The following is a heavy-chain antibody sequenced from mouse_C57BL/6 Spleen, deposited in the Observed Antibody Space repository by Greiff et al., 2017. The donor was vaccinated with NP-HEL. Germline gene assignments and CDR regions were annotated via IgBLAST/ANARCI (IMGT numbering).Heavy chain of an antibody. V-gene: IGHV5-17*01. D-gene: IGHD2-1*01. Sequence: EVHLVESGGGLVKPGGSLKLSCAASGFTFSDYGMHWVRQAPEKGLEWVAYISSGSSTIYYADTVKGRFTISRDNAKNTLFLQMTSLRSEDTAMYYCARFYYPYAMDYWGQGTSVTVSS. CDR1: GFTFSDYG. J-gene: IGHJ4*01. CDR3: ARFYYPYAMDY. CDR2: ISSGSSTI.